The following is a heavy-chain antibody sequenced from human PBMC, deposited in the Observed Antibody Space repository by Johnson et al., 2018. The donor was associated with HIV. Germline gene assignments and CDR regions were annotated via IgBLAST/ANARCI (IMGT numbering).Heavy chain of an antibody. Sequence: QVQLVESGGGVVQPGGSLRLSCAASGFTFSSYGMHWVRQAPGKGLEWVAFIRYDGSNKYYAHSVKGRFTISRDNAKNSLYLQMNSLRAEDTALYYCARDHLTGNYAFDIWGQGTMVTVSS. CDR3: ARDHLTGNYAFDI. J-gene: IGHJ3*02. CDR1: GFTFSSYG. D-gene: IGHD7-27*01. CDR2: IRYDGSNK. V-gene: IGHV3-30*02.